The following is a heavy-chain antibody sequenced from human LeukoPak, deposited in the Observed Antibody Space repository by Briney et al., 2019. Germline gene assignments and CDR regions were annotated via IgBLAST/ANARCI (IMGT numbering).Heavy chain of an antibody. J-gene: IGHJ4*02. CDR2: ISYSGST. D-gene: IGHD1-1*01. Sequence: PSETLSLTCTVSGGSISSYYWSWIRQPPGKGPEWIGYISYSGSTNYNPSLKSRVTISVDTSKNQFSLKLSSVTAADTALYYCARQDNRNWYGLFDYWGQGTLVTVS. V-gene: IGHV4-59*08. CDR1: GGSISSYY. CDR3: ARQDNRNWYGLFDY.